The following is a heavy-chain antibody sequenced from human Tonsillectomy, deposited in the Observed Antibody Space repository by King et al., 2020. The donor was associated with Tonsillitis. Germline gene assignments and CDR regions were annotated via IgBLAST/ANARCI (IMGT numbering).Heavy chain of an antibody. CDR2: IYSGGST. Sequence: VQLVESGGGLVQPGGSLRLSCAASGFTVSSNYMSWVRQAPGKGLEWVSIIYSGGSTYYADSVKGRFTISRHNSKHTLYLQMNSLRTEDTAVYYCARGLPVAPNYMDVWGKGTTVTVSS. CDR3: ARGLPVAPNYMDV. J-gene: IGHJ6*03. CDR1: GFTVSSNY. V-gene: IGHV3-53*04. D-gene: IGHD2-2*01.